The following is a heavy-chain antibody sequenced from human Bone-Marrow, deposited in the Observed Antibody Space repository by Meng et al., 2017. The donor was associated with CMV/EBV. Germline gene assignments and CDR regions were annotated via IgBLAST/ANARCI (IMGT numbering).Heavy chain of an antibody. CDR2: INWNGGST. CDR1: GFTFDDYG. Sequence: GGSLRLSCAASGFTFDDYGMSWVRQAPGKGLEWVSGINWNGGSTGYADSVKGRFTISRDNAKNSLYLQMNSLRAEDTAVYYCAKDREAARPYYYYYGMDVWGQGTTVTVSS. V-gene: IGHV3-20*04. J-gene: IGHJ6*02. D-gene: IGHD6-6*01. CDR3: AKDREAARPYYYYYGMDV.